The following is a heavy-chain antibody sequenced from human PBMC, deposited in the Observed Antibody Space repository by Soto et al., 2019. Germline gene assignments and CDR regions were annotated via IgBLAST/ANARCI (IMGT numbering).Heavy chain of an antibody. Sequence: PGGSLRLSCTASGFTFGDYAMSWVRQAPGKGLEWVSAISGSGGSTYYADSVKGRFTISRDNSKNTLYLQMNSLRAEDTAVYYCAKDILITMVRGVISQLDYWGQGTLVTVSS. CDR2: ISGSGGST. J-gene: IGHJ4*02. CDR3: AKDILITMVRGVISQLDY. V-gene: IGHV3-23*01. D-gene: IGHD3-10*01. CDR1: GFTFGDYA.